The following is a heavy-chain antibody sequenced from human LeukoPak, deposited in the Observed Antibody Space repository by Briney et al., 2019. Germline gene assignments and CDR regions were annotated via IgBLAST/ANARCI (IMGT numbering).Heavy chain of an antibody. V-gene: IGHV1-69*04. D-gene: IGHD3-22*01. CDR2: IIPILGIA. J-gene: IGHJ4*02. CDR1: GGTFSSYA. Sequence: SVTLSCKASGGTFSSYAISWVRQAPGQGLEWMGRIIPILGIANYAQKFQGRVTITADKSTSKAYMELSSLRSEDTAVYYCARDYYDSSGYYTAREPYYFDYWGQGTLVTVSS. CDR3: ARDYYDSSGYYTAREPYYFDY.